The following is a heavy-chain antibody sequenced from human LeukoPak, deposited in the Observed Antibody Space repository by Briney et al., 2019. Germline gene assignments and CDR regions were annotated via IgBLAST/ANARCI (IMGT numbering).Heavy chain of an antibody. D-gene: IGHD4-11*01. CDR3: AADTDYDAFDI. V-gene: IGHV3-53*01. CDR2: IYDGETT. CDR1: GFSVRSSY. Sequence: PGGSLRLSCAASGFSVRSSYMNWVRQAPGKGLEWVSVIYDGETTVYADSVKGRFTISRDDSENTLHLQMNSLRAEDTAVYYCAADTDYDAFDIWGRGTMVTVSS. J-gene: IGHJ3*02.